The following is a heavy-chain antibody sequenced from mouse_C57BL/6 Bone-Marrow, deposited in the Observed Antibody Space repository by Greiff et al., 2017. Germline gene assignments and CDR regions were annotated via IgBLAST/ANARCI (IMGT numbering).Heavy chain of an antibody. D-gene: IGHD2-4*01. CDR2: ISNGGGST. CDR1: GFTFSDYY. V-gene: IGHV5-12*01. CDR3: ARQNDDGWFAY. J-gene: IGHJ3*01. Sequence: EVQGVESGGGLVQPGGSLKLSCAASGFTFSDYYMYWVRQTPEKRLEWVAYISNGGGSTYYPDTVKGRFTISRDNAKNTLYLQMSRLKSEDTAMYYCARQNDDGWFAYWGQGTLVTVSA.